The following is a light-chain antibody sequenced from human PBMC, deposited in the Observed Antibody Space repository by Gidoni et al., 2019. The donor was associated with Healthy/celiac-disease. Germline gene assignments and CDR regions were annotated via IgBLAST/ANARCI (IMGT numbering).Light chain of an antibody. J-gene: IGKJ1*01. V-gene: IGKV4-1*01. CDR2: WSS. Sequence: DIVMTQSPDSLALSLGERATINCKSSQSVLYSSNNNNYLAWYKQKPGQPPKLLIYWSSTRESGVPDRFSCSASGTDFTLTISSLQAEDVAVYYCQQYYSTPRTFGQGTKVEIK. CDR1: QSVLYSSNNNNY. CDR3: QQYYSTPRT.